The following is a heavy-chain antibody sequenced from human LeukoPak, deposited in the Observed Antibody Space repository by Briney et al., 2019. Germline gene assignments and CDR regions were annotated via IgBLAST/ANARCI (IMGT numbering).Heavy chain of an antibody. J-gene: IGHJ3*01. CDR2: ITGDGGST. V-gene: IGHV3-23*01. D-gene: IGHD5-18*01. CDR1: GFTFSKSA. CDR3: AKVEDTVPTPADVFDF. Sequence: GGSLRLSCAASGFTFSKSAMTWVRQAPGKGLEWVSAITGDGGSTFYSDSVKGRFIISRDNSKNTVYLQMNSLRGDDTAMYYCAKVEDTVPTPADVFDFWGQGTMVTVSS.